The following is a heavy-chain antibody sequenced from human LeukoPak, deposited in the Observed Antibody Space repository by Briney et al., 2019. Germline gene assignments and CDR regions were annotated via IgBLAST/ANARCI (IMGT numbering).Heavy chain of an antibody. CDR3: ARDRVRDYGGRLNWFDP. D-gene: IGHD4-17*01. Sequence: PGGSLRLSCAASGFTFSSYSMNWVRQAPGKGLEWVSSISSSSSYIYYADSVKGRFTISRDNAKNSLYLQMNSLRAEGTAVYYCARDRVRDYGGRLNWFDPWGQGTLVTVSS. CDR1: GFTFSSYS. CDR2: ISSSSSYI. V-gene: IGHV3-21*01. J-gene: IGHJ5*02.